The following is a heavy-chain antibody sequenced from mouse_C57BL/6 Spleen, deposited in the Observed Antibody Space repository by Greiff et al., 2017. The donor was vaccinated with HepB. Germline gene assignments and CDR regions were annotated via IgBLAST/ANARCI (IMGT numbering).Heavy chain of an antibody. CDR1: GYTFTSYW. CDR3: ARRPVVPSYYFDY. Sequence: QVQLQQPGAELVMPGASVKLSCKASGYTFTSYWMHWVKQRPGQGLEWIGEIDPSDSYTNYNQKFKGKSTLTVDKSSSTAYMQLSSLTSEDSAVYYCARRPVVPSYYFDYWGQGTTLTVSS. D-gene: IGHD1-1*01. V-gene: IGHV1-69*01. J-gene: IGHJ2*01. CDR2: IDPSDSYT.